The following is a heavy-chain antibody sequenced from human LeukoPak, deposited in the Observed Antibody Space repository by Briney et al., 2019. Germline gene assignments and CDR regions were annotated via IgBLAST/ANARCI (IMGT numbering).Heavy chain of an antibody. V-gene: IGHV1-18*01. CDR1: GYTFTSYG. Sequence: ASVKVSCKASGYTFTSYGISWVRQAPGQGLEWMGWISAYNGNTNYAQKLQGRVTMTTDTSTSTAYMELRSLRSDDTAVYYCARDYSCSWKDYYYYMDVWGKGTTVTVSS. D-gene: IGHD6-13*01. CDR3: ARDYSCSWKDYYYYMDV. J-gene: IGHJ6*03. CDR2: ISAYNGNT.